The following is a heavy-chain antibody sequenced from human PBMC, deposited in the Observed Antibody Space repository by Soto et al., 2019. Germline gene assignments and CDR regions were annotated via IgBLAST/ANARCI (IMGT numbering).Heavy chain of an antibody. CDR2: ISAYNGNT. Sequence: ASVKVSCKASGYTFTSYGISWVRQAPGQGLEWMGWISAYNGNTNYAQKLQGRVTMTTDTSTSTAYMELRSLRSDDTAVYYCAREGNRGSYPSYYYYYGMDVWGQGTTVTVSS. CDR1: GYTFTSYG. CDR3: AREGNRGSYPSYYYYYGMDV. D-gene: IGHD1-26*01. J-gene: IGHJ6*02. V-gene: IGHV1-18*01.